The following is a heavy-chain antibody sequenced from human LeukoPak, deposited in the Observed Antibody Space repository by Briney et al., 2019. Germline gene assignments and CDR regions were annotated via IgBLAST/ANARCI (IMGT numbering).Heavy chain of an antibody. V-gene: IGHV3-30-3*01. Sequence: LPGRSLRLSCAASGFTFGSYAMHWVRQAPGKGLEWVAVISYDGSNKYYVDSVKGRFTISRDNSKNTLYLQMNSLRAEDTAVYYCARGSELVDGYSHFDYWGQGTLVTVSS. D-gene: IGHD5-24*01. CDR1: GFTFGSYA. J-gene: IGHJ4*02. CDR3: ARGSELVDGYSHFDY. CDR2: ISYDGSNK.